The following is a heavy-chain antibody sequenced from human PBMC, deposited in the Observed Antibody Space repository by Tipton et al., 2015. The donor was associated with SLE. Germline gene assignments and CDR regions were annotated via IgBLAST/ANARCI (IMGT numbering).Heavy chain of an antibody. CDR3: TSLVRGNYYYMDV. CDR1: GFTFDDYA. V-gene: IGHV3-73*01. Sequence: GSLRLSCAASGFTFDDYAMHWVRQAPGKGLEWVGRIRSKANSYATAYAASVKGRFTISRDDSKNTAYLQMNSLKTEDTAVYYCTSLVRGNYYYMDVWGKGTTVTVSS. J-gene: IGHJ6*03. CDR2: IRSKANSYAT. D-gene: IGHD6-6*01.